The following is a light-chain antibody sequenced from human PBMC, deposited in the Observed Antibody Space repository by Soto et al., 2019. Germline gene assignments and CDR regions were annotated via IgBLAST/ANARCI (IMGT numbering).Light chain of an antibody. CDR1: SGHSRYI. CDR2: LEGSGSY. J-gene: IGLJ2*01. CDR3: ETWDSNTRV. Sequence: PVLTQSSSASASLGSSVKLPCPLSSGHSRYIIAWHQQPPGKAPRYLMKLEGSGSYNKGSGVPDRFSGSSSGADRYLTISNLQSEDEADYYCETWDSNTRVFGGGTKLTVL. V-gene: IGLV4-60*03.